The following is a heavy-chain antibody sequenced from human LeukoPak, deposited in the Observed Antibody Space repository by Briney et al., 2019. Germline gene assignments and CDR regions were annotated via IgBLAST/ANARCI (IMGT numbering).Heavy chain of an antibody. Sequence: GESLKISCKASGYRFSDYWIGWVRQMPGKGLEWMGIIYPGDSETRYSPSFQGQVTISADKSISTAYLQWSSLKASDTAMYYCARIIAAAILDAFDIWGQGTMVTVSS. CDR2: IYPGDSET. CDR3: ARIIAAAILDAFDI. CDR1: GYRFSDYW. V-gene: IGHV5-51*01. D-gene: IGHD6-13*01. J-gene: IGHJ3*02.